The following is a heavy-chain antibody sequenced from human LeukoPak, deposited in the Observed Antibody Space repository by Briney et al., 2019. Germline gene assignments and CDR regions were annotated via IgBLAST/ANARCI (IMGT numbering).Heavy chain of an antibody. D-gene: IGHD4-17*01. Sequence: GGSLRLSCAASGFTFDDYAMHWVRQAPGKGLVWVSGISWNSGSIGYADSVKGRFTISRDDAKNSLYLQMNSLRAEDTALYYCAKDGGYGDFKTYYFDYWGQGTLVTVSS. CDR3: AKDGGYGDFKTYYFDY. J-gene: IGHJ4*02. CDR2: ISWNSGSI. CDR1: GFTFDDYA. V-gene: IGHV3-9*01.